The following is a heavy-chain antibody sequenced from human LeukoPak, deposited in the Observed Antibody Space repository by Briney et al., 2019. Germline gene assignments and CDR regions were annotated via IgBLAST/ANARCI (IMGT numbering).Heavy chain of an antibody. CDR1: GGSFSNYY. V-gene: IGHV4-34*01. CDR2: INDSGRI. J-gene: IGHJ6*03. D-gene: IGHD1-7*01. Sequence: SETLSLTCAVYGGSFSNYYWSWIRQSPGKGLEWIGEINDSGRINYNLSLMSRVTVSVDTSKNQFSLRLTSVTATDTAVYYCARRWNYGRNYYIDVWGNGATVSVSS. CDR3: ARRWNYGRNYYIDV.